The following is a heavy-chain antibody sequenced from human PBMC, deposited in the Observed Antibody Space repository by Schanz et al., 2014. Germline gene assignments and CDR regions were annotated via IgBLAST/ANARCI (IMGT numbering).Heavy chain of an antibody. V-gene: IGHV3-7*01. CDR3: VRAGYETTGYYHLESWVGDYFDS. J-gene: IGHJ4*02. Sequence: QLVESGGGLVKPGGSLRLSCATSGFTLRRYSMNWVRQAPGKGLEWVANIKQDGSERYYVDSVKGRFTISRDNSKNMVYLQMNSLRAEDTAVYYCVRAGYETTGYYHLESWVGDYFDSWGQGALVTVSS. D-gene: IGHD3-22*01. CDR2: IKQDGSER. CDR1: GFTLRRYS.